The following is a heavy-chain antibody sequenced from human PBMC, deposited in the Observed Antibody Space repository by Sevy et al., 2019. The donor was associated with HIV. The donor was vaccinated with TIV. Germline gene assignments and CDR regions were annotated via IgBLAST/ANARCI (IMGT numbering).Heavy chain of an antibody. Sequence: GESLKISCAASGFTFSSYSMNWVRQAPGKGLEWVSSVSGLSNYIYYEDSVKGRFTISRDNAKNSLFLQMNSLRAEDTAVYYCARPLPTWDGMDVWGQGTTVTVSS. D-gene: IGHD7-27*01. CDR3: ARPLPTWDGMDV. CDR1: GFTFSSYS. CDR2: VSGLSNYI. J-gene: IGHJ6*02. V-gene: IGHV3-21*01.